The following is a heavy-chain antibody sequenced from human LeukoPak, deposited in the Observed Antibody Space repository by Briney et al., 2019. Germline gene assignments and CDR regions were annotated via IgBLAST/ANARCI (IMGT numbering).Heavy chain of an antibody. D-gene: IGHD3-3*01. CDR3: AREGPSYYDSMGGVDY. CDR2: ISSISSTI. J-gene: IGHJ4*02. Sequence: TGGSLRLSCAAPGFTFSSYSMNWVRQAPGKGLAWVSYISSISSTIYYADSAKGRFTISRDNAKNSLYLQMNSLRAEDTAVYYCAREGPSYYDSMGGVDYWGQGTLVTVSS. V-gene: IGHV3-48*04. CDR1: GFTFSSYS.